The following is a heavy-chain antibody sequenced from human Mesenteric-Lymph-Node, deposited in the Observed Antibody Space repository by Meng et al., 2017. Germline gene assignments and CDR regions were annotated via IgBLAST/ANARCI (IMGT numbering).Heavy chain of an antibody. V-gene: IGHV4-4*02. Sequence: QVQLQESGPGLVKPSGTLSLTCAVACGAIGSSNGWSWVRQPPGKGLEWIGEIYHSGSTNYNPSLKSRVTISVDKSKNQFSLKLSSVTAADTAVYYCARDSSSSAYSPFDYWGQGTLVTVSS. CDR2: IYHSGST. CDR1: CGAIGSSNG. J-gene: IGHJ4*02. CDR3: ARDSSSSAYSPFDY. D-gene: IGHD3-22*01.